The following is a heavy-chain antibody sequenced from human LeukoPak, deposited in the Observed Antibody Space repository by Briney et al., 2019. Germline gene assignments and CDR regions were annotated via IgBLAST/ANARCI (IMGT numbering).Heavy chain of an antibody. CDR2: ISSSSSTI. D-gene: IGHD4-17*01. CDR3: ARDGGYGDYGGWGFDY. Sequence: GGSLRLSCAASGFTFSSYSMNWVRQAPGKGLEWVSYISSSSSTIYYADSVKGRFTISRDNAKNSLYLQMNSLRAEDTAVYYCARDGGYGDYGGWGFDYWGQGTLVTVSS. CDR1: GFTFSSYS. J-gene: IGHJ4*02. V-gene: IGHV3-48*04.